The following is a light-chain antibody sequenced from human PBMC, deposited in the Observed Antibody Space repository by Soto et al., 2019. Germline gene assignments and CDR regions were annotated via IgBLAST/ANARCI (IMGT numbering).Light chain of an antibody. CDR1: QSVSNNY. Sequence: EIVLTQSPGTLSLSPGERATLSCRASQSVSNNYLAWYQQKPGQAPRHLIYGASSRATGIPDRFRGSGSGTDFTLTISRLEPEDSAVYYCQQHGTTFGQGTKVDIK. J-gene: IGKJ1*01. CDR2: GAS. CDR3: QQHGTT. V-gene: IGKV3-20*01.